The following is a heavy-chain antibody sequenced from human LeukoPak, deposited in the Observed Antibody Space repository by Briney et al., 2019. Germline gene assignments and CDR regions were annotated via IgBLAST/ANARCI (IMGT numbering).Heavy chain of an antibody. CDR3: AKMGGGYYDSLDY. CDR1: GFTFSGYS. Sequence: GGSLRLSCATSGFTFSGYSMNWVRQAPGKGLEWVSAISGSGGSTYYADSVKGRFTISRDNSKNTLYLQMNSLRAEDTAVYYCAKMGGGYYDSLDYWGQGTLVTVSS. D-gene: IGHD3-22*01. CDR2: ISGSGGST. V-gene: IGHV3-23*01. J-gene: IGHJ4*02.